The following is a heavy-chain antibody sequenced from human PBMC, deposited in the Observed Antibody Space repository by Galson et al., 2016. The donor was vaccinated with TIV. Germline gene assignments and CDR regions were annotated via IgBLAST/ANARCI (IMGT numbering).Heavy chain of an antibody. V-gene: IGHV3-21*01. CDR1: GFTFSSYS. CDR2: ISTTSNYI. Sequence: SLRLSCAVSGFTFSSYSMNWVRQAPGKGLEWVASISTTSNYIYYADSVKGRFTISRDNAEDSLYLQIKSLRAEDTALYYCARRGNYFSDAFDIWGQGTMVTVSS. D-gene: IGHD1-7*01. CDR3: ARRGNYFSDAFDI. J-gene: IGHJ3*02.